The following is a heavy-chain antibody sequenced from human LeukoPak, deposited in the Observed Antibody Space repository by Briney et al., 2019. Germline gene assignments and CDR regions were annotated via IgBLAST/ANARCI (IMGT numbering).Heavy chain of an antibody. Sequence: PSETLSLTCAASGGSISSGGYSWSWIRKPPGKGLEWIGYMYQSGSTYYNPSLQSRVTISVGRSKNQFSLKLSSVTAADTAVYYCARGTVTETFDYWGQGTLVTVSS. CDR1: GGSISSGGYS. V-gene: IGHV4-30-2*01. CDR3: ARGTVTETFDY. D-gene: IGHD4-17*01. J-gene: IGHJ4*02. CDR2: MYQSGST.